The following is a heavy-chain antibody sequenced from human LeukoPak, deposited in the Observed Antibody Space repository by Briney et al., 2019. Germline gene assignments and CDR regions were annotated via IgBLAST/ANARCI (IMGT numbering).Heavy chain of an antibody. J-gene: IGHJ4*02. CDR3: ARATYSGAALPYFDY. V-gene: IGHV4-39*01. CDR2: VYYGRSP. CDR1: GDSISRSTYY. Sequence: SETLSLTCTVSGDSISRSTYYWAWIRQPPGKGLEWIGSVYYGRSPYFNPSLESRATISVDTSKNQFSLKLSSVTAADTAVYYCARATYSGAALPYFDYWGQGTLVTVSS. D-gene: IGHD1-26*01.